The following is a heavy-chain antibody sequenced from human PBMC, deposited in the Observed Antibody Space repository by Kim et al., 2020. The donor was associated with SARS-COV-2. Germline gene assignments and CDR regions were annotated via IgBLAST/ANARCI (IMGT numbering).Heavy chain of an antibody. CDR3: ARGILITIFGVVAHLDY. J-gene: IGHJ4*02. CDR1: GGSISSGGYY. CDR2: IYYSGST. D-gene: IGHD3-3*01. Sequence: SETLSLTCTVSGGSISSGGYYWSWIRQHPGKGLEWIGYIYYSGSTYYNPSLKSRVTISVDTSKNQFSLKLSSVTAADTAVYYRARGILITIFGVVAHLDYWGQGTLVTVSS. V-gene: IGHV4-31*03.